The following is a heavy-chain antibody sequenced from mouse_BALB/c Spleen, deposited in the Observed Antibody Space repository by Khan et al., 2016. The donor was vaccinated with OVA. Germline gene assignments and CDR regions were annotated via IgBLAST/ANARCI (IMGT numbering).Heavy chain of an antibody. CDR1: GYSITSGYA. Sequence: EVELVESGPGLVKPSQSLSLTCTVTGYSITSGYAWNWIRQFPGNKLEWMGYISYSGVTSYTPSLKSRISFTRDTSKNQSFLQLNAVTTEDTATYYCARGNYYGYYFDYWGQGTTLTVSS. CDR2: ISYSGVT. J-gene: IGHJ2*01. V-gene: IGHV3-2*02. D-gene: IGHD1-1*01. CDR3: ARGNYYGYYFDY.